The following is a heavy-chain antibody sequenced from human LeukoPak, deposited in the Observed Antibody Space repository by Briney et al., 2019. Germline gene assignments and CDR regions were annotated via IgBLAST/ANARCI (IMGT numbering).Heavy chain of an antibody. D-gene: IGHD3-3*01. Sequence: SETLSLTCTVSGGSISSYYWGWIRQPPGKGLEWIGSIYYSGSTYYNPSLKSRVTISVDTSKNQFSLKLSSVTAADTAVYYCATQYYDFWSGHYNWFDPWGQGTLVTVSS. CDR1: GGSISSYY. J-gene: IGHJ5*02. CDR2: IYYSGST. CDR3: ATQYYDFWSGHYNWFDP. V-gene: IGHV4-39*07.